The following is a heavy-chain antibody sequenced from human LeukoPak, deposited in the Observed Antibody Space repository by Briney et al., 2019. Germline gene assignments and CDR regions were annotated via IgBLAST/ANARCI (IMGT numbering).Heavy chain of an antibody. J-gene: IGHJ6*03. CDR2: ISSSSSTI. CDR1: GFTFSSYS. CDR3: ARGRYDFWSGYYDYYYYYYMDV. D-gene: IGHD3-3*01. V-gene: IGHV3-48*01. Sequence: PGGSLRLSCAASGFTFSSYSMNWVRQAPGKGLEWVSYISSSSSTIYYADSVKGRFTISRDNAKNSLYLQMNSLRAEDTAVYYCARGRYDFWSGYYDYYYYYYMDVWGKGTTVTVSS.